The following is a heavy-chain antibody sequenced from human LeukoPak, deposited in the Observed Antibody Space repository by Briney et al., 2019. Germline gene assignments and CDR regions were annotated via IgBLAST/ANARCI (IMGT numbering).Heavy chain of an antibody. V-gene: IGHV3-23*01. D-gene: IGHD2-8*01. CDR2: IGGSGGST. J-gene: IGHJ4*02. Sequence: AGGSLRLSCAASGFTFSSYAMNWVRQAPGKGLEWVSAIGGSGGSTYYADSVKGRFTISRDNSKNTLYLQMNSLRAEDTAVYYCTKGNIVLMVYATFDYWGQGTLVTVSS. CDR1: GFTFSSYA. CDR3: TKGNIVLMVYATFDY.